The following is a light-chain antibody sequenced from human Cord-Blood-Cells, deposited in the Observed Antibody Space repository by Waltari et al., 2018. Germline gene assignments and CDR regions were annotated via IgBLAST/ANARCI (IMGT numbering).Light chain of an antibody. V-gene: IGKV3-11*01. CDR2: DAS. CDR3: QQRSNWLT. Sequence: DIVLPHSPATLSLSPGERATLSSRASQSVSSYLAWYQQKPGQAPRRLIYDASNRATGIPARFSGSGSGTDFTLTISSLEPEDFAVYDCQQRSNWLTFGGGSKVEIK. CDR1: QSVSSY. J-gene: IGKJ4*01.